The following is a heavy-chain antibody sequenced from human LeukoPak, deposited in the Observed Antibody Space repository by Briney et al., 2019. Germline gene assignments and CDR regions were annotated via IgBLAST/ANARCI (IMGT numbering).Heavy chain of an antibody. J-gene: IGHJ6*02. V-gene: IGHV3-74*01. D-gene: IGHD6-13*01. CDR1: GFTSSSYW. Sequence: PGGSLRLSCAASGFTSSSYWMHWVRQAPGKGLVWVSRINSDGSSTSYADSVKGRFTISRDNAKNTLYLQMNSLRAEDTAVYYCAREGVWRQQLVDYYYGMDVWGQGTTVTVSS. CDR2: INSDGSST. CDR3: AREGVWRQQLVDYYYGMDV.